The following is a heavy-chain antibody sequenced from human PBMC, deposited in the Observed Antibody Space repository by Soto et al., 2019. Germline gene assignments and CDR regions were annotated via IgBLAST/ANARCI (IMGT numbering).Heavy chain of an antibody. J-gene: IGHJ4*02. CDR2: MNPNTGNS. D-gene: IGHD1-1*01. CDR1: GYTFASYD. Sequence: ASVKVSCKASGYTFASYDIYWVRQATGQGLEWMGWMNPNTGNSGYAQKFQGRVTVTSDTSINTVYMELSSLRSEDTAVYYCARRAETNGWNGFGADKYYFDFWGQGTLVTVSS. CDR3: ARRAETNGWNGFGADKYYFDF. V-gene: IGHV1-8*01.